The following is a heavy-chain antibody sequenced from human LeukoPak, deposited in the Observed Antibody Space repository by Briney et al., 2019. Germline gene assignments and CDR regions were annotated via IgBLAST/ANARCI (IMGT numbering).Heavy chain of an antibody. V-gene: IGHV3-11*01. J-gene: IGHJ6*02. CDR2: ISSSGSTI. CDR3: ARGGGGYFDWLPSTYYYCYGMDV. D-gene: IGHD3-9*01. CDR1: GFTFSDYY. Sequence: PGGSLRLSCAASGFTFSDYYMSWIRQAPGKGLEWVSYISSSGSTIYYADSVKGRFTISRDNAKNSLYLQMNSLRAEDTAVYYCARGGGGYFDWLPSTYYYCYGMDVWGQGTTVTVSS.